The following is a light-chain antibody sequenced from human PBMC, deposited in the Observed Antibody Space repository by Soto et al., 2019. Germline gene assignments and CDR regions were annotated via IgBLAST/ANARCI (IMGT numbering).Light chain of an antibody. CDR1: SSDVGSYNL. V-gene: IGLV2-23*02. J-gene: IGLJ2*01. CDR3: CSYAGSGTSVV. Sequence: QSALTQPASVSGSPGQSITISCTGTSSDVGSYNLVSWFQQHPGKAPKLVISEVTKRPSGVSNRFSGSKSGNMASLTISGLQAEDEADYYCCSYAGSGTSVVFGGGTKLTVL. CDR2: EVT.